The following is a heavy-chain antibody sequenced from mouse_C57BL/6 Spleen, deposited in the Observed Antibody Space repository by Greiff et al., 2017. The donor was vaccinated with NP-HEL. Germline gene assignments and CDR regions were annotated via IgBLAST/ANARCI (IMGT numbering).Heavy chain of an antibody. Sequence: QVQLQQPGAELVKPGASVKLSCKASGYTFTSYWMQWVKQRPGHGLEWIGEIDPSDSYTNYNQKFKGKATLTVDTSSSTAYMQLSSLTSEDSAVYYCARLSYYGSSYGYWGQGTTLTVSS. CDR3: ARLSYYGSSYGY. V-gene: IGHV1-50*01. CDR2: IDPSDSYT. D-gene: IGHD1-1*01. CDR1: GYTFTSYW. J-gene: IGHJ2*01.